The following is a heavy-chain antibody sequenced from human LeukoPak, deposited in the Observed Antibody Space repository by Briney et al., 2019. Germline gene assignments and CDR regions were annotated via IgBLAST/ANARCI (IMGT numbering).Heavy chain of an antibody. D-gene: IGHD3-22*01. V-gene: IGHV1-8*01. CDR1: GYTFTSYD. CDR3: ARGVSSGPDHDY. J-gene: IGHJ4*02. Sequence: VSVTVSCTASGYTFTSYDINWVRQATGQGLEWMGWMNPNSGNTGYAQKFQGRVTMTRNTSISTAYMELSSLRSEDTAVYYCARGVSSGPDHDYWGQGTLVTVSS. CDR2: MNPNSGNT.